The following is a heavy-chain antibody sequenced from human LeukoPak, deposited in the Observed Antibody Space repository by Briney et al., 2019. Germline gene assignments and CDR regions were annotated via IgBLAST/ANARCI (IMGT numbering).Heavy chain of an antibody. V-gene: IGHV3-23*01. CDR1: GFTFDDYG. D-gene: IGHD3-22*01. Sequence: GGSLRLSCAASGFTFDDYGMNWVRQVPGKGQEWVAGISDSGGSTNYADSVKGRFTISRDNPKNTLYLQMNSLRAEDTAVYFCAKRGVAIRVILVGFHKEAYYFDSWGQGALVTVSS. CDR2: ISDSGGST. CDR3: AKRGVAIRVILVGFHKEAYYFDS. J-gene: IGHJ4*02.